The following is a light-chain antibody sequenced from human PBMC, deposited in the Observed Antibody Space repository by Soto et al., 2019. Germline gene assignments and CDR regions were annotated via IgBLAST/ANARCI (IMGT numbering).Light chain of an antibody. J-gene: IGKJ1*01. Sequence: DIQMTQSPSTLSASVGDRVTITCRASQSISSWLAWYQQRPGKAPKLLIYDASSLESGVPSRFSGSGSGTDFTLTISSLQPEDFATYYCQQSYSTPQTFGQGTKVDIK. CDR2: DAS. CDR3: QQSYSTPQT. CDR1: QSISSW. V-gene: IGKV1-5*01.